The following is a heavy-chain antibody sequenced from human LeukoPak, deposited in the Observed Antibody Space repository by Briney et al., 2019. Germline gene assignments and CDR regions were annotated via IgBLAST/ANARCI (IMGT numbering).Heavy chain of an antibody. CDR2: IRYDGSDK. CDR3: AKDHVGTWSALDY. J-gene: IGHJ4*02. CDR1: GFTFSSYG. V-gene: IGHV3-30*02. Sequence: GSLRPSCATSGFTFSSYGQHLVRQAPGKGLEWAAFIRYDGSDKYYADSVKGRLILSRDNSRNTLSLEMNSLRAEDTAVYYCAKDHVGTWSALDYWGQGTLVTVSS. D-gene: IGHD6-13*01.